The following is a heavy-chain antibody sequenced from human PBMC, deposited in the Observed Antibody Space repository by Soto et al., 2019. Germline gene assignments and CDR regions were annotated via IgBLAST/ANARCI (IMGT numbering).Heavy chain of an antibody. Sequence: EVQLVESGGGLVKLGGPLRSSCAVSKLTFPPYWRTWVRQATGKGLEGGANIKEDGGQKNYLESVRGRFTISRDNAKKSLFLEMSSLRVEDTAVYFCAGGSGWESESWGQGTLVTVSS. CDR1: KLTFPPYW. V-gene: IGHV3-7*05. J-gene: IGHJ4*02. CDR2: IKEDGGQK. CDR3: AGGSGWESES. D-gene: IGHD6-19*01.